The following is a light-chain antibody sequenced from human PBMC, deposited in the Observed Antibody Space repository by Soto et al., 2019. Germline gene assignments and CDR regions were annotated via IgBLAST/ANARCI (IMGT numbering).Light chain of an antibody. J-gene: IGLJ1*01. V-gene: IGLV2-14*01. CDR3: ISYASINTYV. Sequence: QSALTQPASVSGSPGQSITISCTGTSSDVGGYDYVSWYQQHPGKAPKLMIYDVTNRPSGVSNRSSGSKSGNTASLTTSGQHAEDEADYCCISYASINTYVFGTGTKLTVL. CDR1: SSDVGGYDY. CDR2: DVT.